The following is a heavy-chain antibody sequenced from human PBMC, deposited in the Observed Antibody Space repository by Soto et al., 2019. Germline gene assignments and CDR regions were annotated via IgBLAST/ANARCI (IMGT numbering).Heavy chain of an antibody. CDR2: IIPIVNKP. Sequence: SVKVSCKASGGTFSSYTFNWVRQAPGQGLEWMGRIIPIVNKPNYAQKFQGRVTITADKSTSTAYMELSSLRSEDTAVYYCARAYGSGSYRHFDSWGQGTLVTVSS. CDR3: ARAYGSGSYRHFDS. V-gene: IGHV1-69*08. D-gene: IGHD3-10*01. CDR1: GGTFSSYT. J-gene: IGHJ4*02.